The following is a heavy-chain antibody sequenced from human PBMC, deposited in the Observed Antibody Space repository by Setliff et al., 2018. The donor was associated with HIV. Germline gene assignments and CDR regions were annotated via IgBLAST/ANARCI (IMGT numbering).Heavy chain of an antibody. CDR1: GFSLITSGMC. CDR3: ARTGAVAGRKPSLLLGYFDY. CDR2: IDWDDDK. D-gene: IGHD6-19*01. V-gene: IGHV2-70*17. Sequence: SGPTLVNPTQTLTLTCTFSGFSLITSGMCVSWIRQPPGKALEWLARIDWDDDKFYSTSLKTRLTISKDTSKNQVVLTMTNMDPVDTATYYCARTGAVAGRKPSLLLGYFDYWGQGALVTVSS. J-gene: IGHJ4*02.